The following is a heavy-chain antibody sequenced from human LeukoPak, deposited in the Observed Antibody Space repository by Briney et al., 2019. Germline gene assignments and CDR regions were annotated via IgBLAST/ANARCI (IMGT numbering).Heavy chain of an antibody. CDR3: ARPCRDGSNWRYYFDY. J-gene: IGHJ4*02. Sequence: ASVKVSCKTSGYTFTSYGISWVRQAPGQGLEWMGWISRYNGDTHYAQNLQDRVTMTTDTSTSTAYMDVRSLRSDDTAVYYCARPCRDGSNWRYYFDYWGQGTLVTVSS. CDR2: ISRYNGDT. CDR1: GYTFTSYG. D-gene: IGHD5-24*01. V-gene: IGHV1-18*01.